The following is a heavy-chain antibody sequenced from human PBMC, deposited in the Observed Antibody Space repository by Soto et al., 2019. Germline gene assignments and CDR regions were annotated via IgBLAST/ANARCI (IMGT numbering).Heavy chain of an antibody. Sequence: EVQLVESGGGLVKPGGSLRLSCAASGFAFSSYSMNWVRQALGKGLEWVAFITIRSSYIYYADSVRGRFTISRDNAKNSLYLQMDGLRAEDTAVYYCARDDGWLVLDYWGQGTLVTVSS. J-gene: IGHJ4*02. CDR3: ARDDGWLVLDY. D-gene: IGHD6-19*01. V-gene: IGHV3-21*06. CDR2: ITIRSSYI. CDR1: GFAFSSYS.